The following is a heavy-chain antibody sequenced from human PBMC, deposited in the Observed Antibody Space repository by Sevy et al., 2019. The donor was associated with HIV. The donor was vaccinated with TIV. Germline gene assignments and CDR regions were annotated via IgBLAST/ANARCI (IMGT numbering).Heavy chain of an antibody. V-gene: IGHV3-53*01. J-gene: IGHJ4*02. CDR2: IYRGGST. CDR1: GFTVSSNY. CDR3: AREGCTQPHDY. Sequence: GGSLRLSCVASGFTVSSNYMNWVRQAPGKGLEWVSIIYRGGSTNYADSVKGRFTISRDNSKNTLYLQMNSLRAEDTATYFCAREGCTQPHDYWGQGTLVTVSS.